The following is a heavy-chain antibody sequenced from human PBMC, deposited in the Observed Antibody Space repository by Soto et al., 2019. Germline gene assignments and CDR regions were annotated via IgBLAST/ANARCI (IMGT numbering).Heavy chain of an antibody. J-gene: IGHJ5*02. Sequence: PGESLKISCKGSGYSFTSYWISWVRQMPGKGLEWMGRIDPSDSYTNYSPSFQGHVTISADKSISTAYLQWSSLKAPDTAMYYCARHVAPITMVQGYNWFDPWGQGTLVTVSS. V-gene: IGHV5-10-1*01. CDR3: ARHVAPITMVQGYNWFDP. CDR2: IDPSDSYT. D-gene: IGHD3-10*01. CDR1: GYSFTSYW.